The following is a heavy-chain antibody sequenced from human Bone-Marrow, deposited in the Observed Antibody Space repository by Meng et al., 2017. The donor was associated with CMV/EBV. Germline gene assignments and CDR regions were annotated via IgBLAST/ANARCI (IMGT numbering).Heavy chain of an antibody. CDR1: GFTFRSYA. CDR3: AKVVTTYYFDY. J-gene: IGHJ4*02. D-gene: IGHD2-21*02. CDR2: ISGSGGST. Sequence: GESLKISCAASGFTFRSYAMSWVRQAPGKGLEWVSDISGSGGSTYYADSVKGRFTISRDNSKNTLYLQMNSLRAEDTAVYYCAKVVTTYYFDYRGQGTLVTVSS. V-gene: IGHV3-23*01.